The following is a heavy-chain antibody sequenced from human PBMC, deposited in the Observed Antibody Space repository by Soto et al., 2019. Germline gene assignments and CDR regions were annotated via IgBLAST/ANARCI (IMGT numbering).Heavy chain of an antibody. CDR2: IDPSDSYT. J-gene: IGHJ5*02. Sequence: PGESLKISCKGSGYSFTSYWISWVRQMPGKGLEWMGRIDPSDSYTNYSPSFQGHVTISADKSISTAYLQWSSLKASDTAMYYCARHDWGYYGSGSYYKLPRFDPWGQGTLVTVSS. CDR3: ARHDWGYYGSGSYYKLPRFDP. D-gene: IGHD3-10*01. CDR1: GYSFTSYW. V-gene: IGHV5-10-1*01.